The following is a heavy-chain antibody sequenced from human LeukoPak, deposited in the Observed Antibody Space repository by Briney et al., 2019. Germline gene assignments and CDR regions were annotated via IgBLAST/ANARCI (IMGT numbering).Heavy chain of an antibody. CDR3: ARSQPDY. CDR1: GSVFSSYW. V-gene: IGHV3-74*01. Sequence: GGSLRLSCAVSGSVFSSYWVLLVRQPPGKGLVWVSRINGDGSITTYADSVKGRFTISGDNTKNILYPEMNSLRAEDTAIYYCARSQPDYWGQGILVTVSP. J-gene: IGHJ4*02. CDR2: INGDGSIT.